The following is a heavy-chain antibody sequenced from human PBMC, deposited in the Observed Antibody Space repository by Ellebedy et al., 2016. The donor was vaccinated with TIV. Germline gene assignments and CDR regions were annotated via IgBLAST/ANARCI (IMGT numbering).Heavy chain of an antibody. D-gene: IGHD1-26*01. Sequence: GESLKISXAASGFTFSDYYMSWIRQAPGKGLEWVSYISSSGSTIYYADSVKGRFTISRDNAKNSLYLQMNSLRAEDTAVYYCASEVVGAIYYFDYWGQGTLVTVSS. CDR2: ISSSGSTI. CDR1: GFTFSDYY. J-gene: IGHJ4*02. V-gene: IGHV3-11*01. CDR3: ASEVVGAIYYFDY.